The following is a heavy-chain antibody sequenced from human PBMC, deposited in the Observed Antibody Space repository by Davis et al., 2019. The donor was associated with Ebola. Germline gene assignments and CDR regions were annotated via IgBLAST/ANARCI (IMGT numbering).Heavy chain of an antibody. Sequence: GESLKISCAASGFSVSSTYVSWVRRAPGKGLEWVAVIYRGGSTYYADSVKGRFTISRDNSKDTVQLQMNSLRAEDTAVYYCARGVTGAYWGQGTLVTVSS. CDR2: IYRGGST. CDR3: ARGVTGAY. D-gene: IGHD1-1*01. V-gene: IGHV3-66*01. CDR1: GFSVSSTY. J-gene: IGHJ4*02.